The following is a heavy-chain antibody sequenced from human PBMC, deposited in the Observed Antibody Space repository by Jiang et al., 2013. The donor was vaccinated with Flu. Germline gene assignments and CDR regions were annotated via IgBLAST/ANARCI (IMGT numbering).Heavy chain of an antibody. CDR3: AKGDNVVMAHFDY. Sequence: GAEVKKPGASVKVSCKASGYTFIGYYIHWVRQAPGQGLEWMGWINPNSGGTNYAQKFQGRVTMSRDTSISTAYMELSRLRSDDTAVYYCAKGDNVVMAHFDYWGQGTLVTVSS. CDR1: GYTFIGYY. CDR2: INPNSGGT. V-gene: IGHV1-2*02. J-gene: IGHJ4*02. D-gene: IGHD2-15*01.